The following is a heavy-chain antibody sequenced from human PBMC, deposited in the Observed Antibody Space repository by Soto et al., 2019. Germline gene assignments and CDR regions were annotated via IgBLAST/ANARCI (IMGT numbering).Heavy chain of an antibody. J-gene: IGHJ4*02. V-gene: IGHV3-23*01. D-gene: IGHD3-9*01. Sequence: GSLRLSCAASGFTFSSYAMSWVRQAPGKGLEWVSAISGSGGSTYYADSVKGRFTISRDNSKNTLYLQMNSLRAEDTAVYYCAKRTGYYDILTGYSYYFDYWGQGTLVTVSS. CDR3: AKRTGYYDILTGYSYYFDY. CDR2: ISGSGGST. CDR1: GFTFSSYA.